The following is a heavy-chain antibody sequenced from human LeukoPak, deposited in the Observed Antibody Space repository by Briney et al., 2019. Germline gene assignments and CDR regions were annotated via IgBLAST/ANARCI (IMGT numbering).Heavy chain of an antibody. J-gene: IGHJ4*02. Sequence: GESLKISCKGSGSSFSSYWISWGRQLPGKGLEWMGRIDPGDSFTKYRPSLEGRVTISADKSLSTVYLQWSSLKASDTAIYYCARDGGGVSSWVSHWGQGTLVTVSS. D-gene: IGHD2-8*02. CDR3: ARDGGGVSSWVSH. V-gene: IGHV5-10-1*01. CDR1: GSSFSSYW. CDR2: IDPGDSFT.